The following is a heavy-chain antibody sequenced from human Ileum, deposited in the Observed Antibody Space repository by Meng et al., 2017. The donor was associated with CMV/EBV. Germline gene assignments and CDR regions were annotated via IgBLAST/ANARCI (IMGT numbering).Heavy chain of an antibody. J-gene: IGHJ4*02. CDR3: AIRRKRGGGLDY. Sequence: SETLSLTCTVSGGSISSSSYYWGWIRQPPGKGLEWIGSIYYSGSTYYNPSLKSRVTISVDASQNQFSLKLSSVTAADTAVYYCAIRRKRGGGLDYWGQGTLVTVSS. CDR2: IYYSGST. D-gene: IGHD3-10*01. CDR1: GGSISSSSYY. V-gene: IGHV4-39*07.